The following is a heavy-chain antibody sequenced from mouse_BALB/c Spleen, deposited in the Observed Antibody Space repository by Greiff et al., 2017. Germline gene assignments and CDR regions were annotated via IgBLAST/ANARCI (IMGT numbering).Heavy chain of an antibody. Sequence: VQGVESGAELARPGASVKLSCKASGYTFTSYWMQWVKQRPGQGLEWIGAIYPGDGDTRYTQKFKGKATLTADKSSSTAYMQLSSLASEDSAVYYCARDYRYDVPWFAYWGQGTLVTVSA. CDR2: IYPGDGDT. CDR1: GYTFTSYW. V-gene: IGHV1-87*01. J-gene: IGHJ3*01. CDR3: ARDYRYDVPWFAY. D-gene: IGHD2-14*01.